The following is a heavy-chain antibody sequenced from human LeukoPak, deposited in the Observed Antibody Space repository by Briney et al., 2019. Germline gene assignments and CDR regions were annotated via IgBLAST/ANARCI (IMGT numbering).Heavy chain of an antibody. D-gene: IGHD2-15*01. CDR3: ARGRLFRVVVAATWSRADYYYMDV. V-gene: IGHV1-8*02. CDR2: MNPNSGNT. Sequence: ASVKVSCKASGYTFTSYDINWVRQATGQGLEWMGWMNPNSGNTGYAQKFQGRVTMTRNTSISTAYMELSSLRSEDTAVYYCARGRLFRVVVAATWSRADYYYMDVWGKGTTVTISS. CDR1: GYTFTSYD. J-gene: IGHJ6*03.